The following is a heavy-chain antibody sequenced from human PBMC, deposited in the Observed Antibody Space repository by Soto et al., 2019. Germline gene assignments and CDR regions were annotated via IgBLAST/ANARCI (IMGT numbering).Heavy chain of an antibody. Sequence: QVQLQESGPGLVKPSETLSLTCTVSGVSVSSGSFYWAWIRQPPGKGLEWIGFGSYSGTTNYNPSLKSRVTISVDTSRSQISLKVSSLTAAATAVYYCARGATVTQYDYWGQGTLVTVSS. CDR1: GVSVSSGSFY. CDR3: ARGATVTQYDY. D-gene: IGHD4-17*01. J-gene: IGHJ4*02. CDR2: GSYSGTT. V-gene: IGHV4-61*01.